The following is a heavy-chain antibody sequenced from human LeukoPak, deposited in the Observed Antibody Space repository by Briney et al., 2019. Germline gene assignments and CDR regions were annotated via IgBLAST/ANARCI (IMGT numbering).Heavy chain of an antibody. D-gene: IGHD2-8*02. Sequence: GGSLKLSCAASGFTFSDSYMHWVRQASGKGLEWVGLIRTKTRNYAATYAESVKGRFTISRDDSKDTAYLQMNSLKMEDTAVYYCTRQNCTGGSCSYVDCWGQGTLVTVSS. CDR3: TRQNCTGGSCSYVDC. CDR1: GFTFSDSY. J-gene: IGHJ4*02. CDR2: IRTKTRNYAA. V-gene: IGHV3-73*01.